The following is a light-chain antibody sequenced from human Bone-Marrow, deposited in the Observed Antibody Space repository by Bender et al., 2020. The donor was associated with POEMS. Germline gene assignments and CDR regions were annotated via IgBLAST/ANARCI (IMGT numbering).Light chain of an antibody. V-gene: IGLV2-23*02. CDR2: EVT. CDR1: SSDVGSYDL. CDR3: SSYAGSYTWV. J-gene: IGLJ3*02. Sequence: QSALTQPASVSGSPGHSITISCTGTSSDVGSYDLVSWYQQLPGQAPKVMISEVTKRPSGVPDRFSGSKSGNTASLTISGLQADDEADYYCSSYAGSYTWVFGGGTKLTVL.